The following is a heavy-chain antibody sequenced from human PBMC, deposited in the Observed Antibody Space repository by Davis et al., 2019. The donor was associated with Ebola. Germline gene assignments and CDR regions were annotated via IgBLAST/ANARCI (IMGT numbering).Heavy chain of an antibody. CDR2: IYHTGTA. D-gene: IGHD1-26*01. CDR1: GGSASLTTW. CDR3: ASGRFSGIYSFYIDP. Sequence: PSETLSLTCAVSGGSASLTTWWPWVRQAPGRGLEWIGEIYHTGTANYNPSLKSRVTMSVDKSENQFFLNLTSVTAADTAVYFCASGRFSGIYSFYIDPWGQGTLVAVSS. J-gene: IGHJ5*02. V-gene: IGHV4-4*02.